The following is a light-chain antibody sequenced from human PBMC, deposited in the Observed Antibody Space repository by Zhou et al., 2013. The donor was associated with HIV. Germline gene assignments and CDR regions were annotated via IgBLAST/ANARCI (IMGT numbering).Light chain of an antibody. CDR3: LQDYTYPRT. CDR1: QDITND. CDR2: ATS. V-gene: IGKV1-6*01. J-gene: IGKJ1*01. Sequence: ATQMTQSPSSLTASVGDRVTITCRAGQDITNDLGWYQQKPGRAPKLLIYATSYLQSGVPSRFSGSGSGTYFTLTISSLQPEDFATYYCLQDYTYPRTFGQGTKVEI.